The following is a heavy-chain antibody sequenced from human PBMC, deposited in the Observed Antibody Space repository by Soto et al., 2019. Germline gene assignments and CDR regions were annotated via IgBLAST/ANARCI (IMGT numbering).Heavy chain of an antibody. CDR1: GFTFSTND. CDR2: MNANVDAT. V-gene: IGHV1-8*01. J-gene: IGHJ5*02. Sequence: VASVKVSCKASGFTFSTNDINWVRQAPGQGLQWMGWMNANVDATDSPQEFKGRVTMTWNASISTAYMELSNLKSDDTAGYYCAREVVDGSSLWLDPXG. CDR3: AREVVDGSSLWLDP. D-gene: IGHD3-10*01.